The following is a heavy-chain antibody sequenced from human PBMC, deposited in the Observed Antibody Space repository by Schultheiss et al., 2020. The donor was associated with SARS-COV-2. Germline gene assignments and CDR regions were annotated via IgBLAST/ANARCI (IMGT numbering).Heavy chain of an antibody. D-gene: IGHD3-16*02. CDR3: TTDRVYDYIWGSYRYPDY. V-gene: IGHV3-15*07. CDR1: GFTFSNAW. Sequence: GESLKISCAASGFTFSNAWMNWVRQAPGKGLEWVGRIKSKTDGGTTDYAAPVKGRFTISRDDSKNTLYMQMNSLKTEDTAVYYCTTDRVYDYIWGSYRYPDYWGQGTLVTVSS. CDR2: IKSKTDGGTT. J-gene: IGHJ4*02.